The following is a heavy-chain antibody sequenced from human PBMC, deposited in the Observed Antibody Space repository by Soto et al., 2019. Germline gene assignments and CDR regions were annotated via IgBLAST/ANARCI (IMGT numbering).Heavy chain of an antibody. Sequence: LSLTCNVSGGSIRSYYWSWVRQPAGKPLEWIGRIYTSGSTNYNPSLKSRVSMSVDTSKNQFSLEVTSVTAADTAVYYCAREGASGFGMDVWGLGTTVTVSS. D-gene: IGHD1-26*01. J-gene: IGHJ6*02. CDR1: GGSIRSYY. CDR3: AREGASGFGMDV. V-gene: IGHV4-4*07. CDR2: IYTSGST.